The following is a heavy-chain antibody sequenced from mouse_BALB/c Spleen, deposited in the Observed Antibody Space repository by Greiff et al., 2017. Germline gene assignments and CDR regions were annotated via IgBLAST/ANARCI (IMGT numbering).Heavy chain of an antibody. CDR2: ISYSGST. J-gene: IGHJ2*01. CDR1: GDSITSGY. CDR3: ARWVLLGYYFDY. V-gene: IGHV3-8*02. Sequence: DVKLVESGPSLVKPSQTLSLTCSVTGDSITSGYWNWIRKFPGNKLEYMGYISYSGSTYYNPSLKSRISITRDTSKNQYYLQLNSVTTEDTATYYCARWVLLGYYFDYWGQGTTLTVSS. D-gene: IGHD2-10*01.